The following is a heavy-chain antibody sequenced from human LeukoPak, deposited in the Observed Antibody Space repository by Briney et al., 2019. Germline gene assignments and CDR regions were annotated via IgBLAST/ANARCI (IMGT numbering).Heavy chain of an antibody. CDR1: GFSFSSYS. CDR3: ARDLPAAVD. D-gene: IGHD2-2*01. CDR2: IGRSSSDI. J-gene: IGHJ4*02. V-gene: IGHV3-21*01. Sequence: PGGSLRLSCAASGFSFSSYSMSWVRQAPGKGLEWVSFIGRSSSDIYHADSVKGRFTISRDNAKNSLYLQMNSLRAEDTAVYCCARDLPAAVDWGQGTLVTVSS.